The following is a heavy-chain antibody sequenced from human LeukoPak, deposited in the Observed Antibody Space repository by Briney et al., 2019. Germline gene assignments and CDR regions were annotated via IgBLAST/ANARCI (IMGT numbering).Heavy chain of an antibody. CDR2: ISSSGSTI. CDR3: ARDRSTISGGYYYMDV. V-gene: IGHV3-11*04. J-gene: IGHJ6*03. Sequence: PGGSLRLSCAASGFTLSDYYMSWIRQAPGKGLEWVSYISSSGSTIYYADSVKGRFTISRDDAKNSLYLQMNSLRAEDTAVYYCARDRSTISGGYYYMDVWGKGTTVTFSS. CDR1: GFTLSDYY. D-gene: IGHD3-3*01.